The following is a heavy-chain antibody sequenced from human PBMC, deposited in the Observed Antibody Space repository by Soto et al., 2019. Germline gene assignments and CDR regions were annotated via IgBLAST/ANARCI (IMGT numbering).Heavy chain of an antibody. J-gene: IGHJ4*02. CDR1: GDSVSSPYY. CDR3: ARSAGWYAVHS. V-gene: IGHV4-4*02. CDR2: VFHTGTT. D-gene: IGHD6-19*01. Sequence: QVQLQESGPGLVKPSGTLSLTCAVSGDSVSSPYYWCWVRQPPGKGLEWIGEVFHTGTTSYNPSLRSRVTISMDKSNNQFSLDLSYVIAADTAVYYCARSAGWYAVHSWGPGTLVIVSS.